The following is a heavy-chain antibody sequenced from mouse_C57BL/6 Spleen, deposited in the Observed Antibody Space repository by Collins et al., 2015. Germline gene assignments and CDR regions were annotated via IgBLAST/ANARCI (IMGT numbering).Heavy chain of an antibody. CDR3: ARFYSNPYYFDY. CDR2: IDPSDSET. V-gene: IGHV1-52*01. Sequence: QVQLQQPGAELVRPGSSVKLSCKASGYTFTSYWMHWVKQRPIQGLEWIGNIDPSDSETHYNQKFKDKATLTVDKSSSTAYMQLSSLTSEDSAVYYCARFYSNPYYFDYWGQGTTLTVSS. J-gene: IGHJ2*01. CDR1: GYTFTSYW. D-gene: IGHD2-5*01.